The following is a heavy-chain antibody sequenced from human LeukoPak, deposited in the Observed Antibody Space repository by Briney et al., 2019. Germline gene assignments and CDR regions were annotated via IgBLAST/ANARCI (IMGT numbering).Heavy chain of an antibody. Sequence: GGSLRLSCAAYGFTFSYHSMNWVRQAPGKGLEWISYISRSGDTIYYADSVKGRFTISRDNADSSLYLQMNSLRDEDTAVYYCARLLKYYYDSSGSGEDWYFDLWGRGTLVTVSS. CDR3: ARLLKYYYDSSGSGEDWYFDL. D-gene: IGHD3-22*01. V-gene: IGHV3-48*02. CDR1: GFTFSYHS. J-gene: IGHJ2*01. CDR2: ISRSGDTI.